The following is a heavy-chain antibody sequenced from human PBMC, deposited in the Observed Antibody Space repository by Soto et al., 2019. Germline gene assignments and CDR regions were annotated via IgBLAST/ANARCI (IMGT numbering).Heavy chain of an antibody. V-gene: IGHV3-23*01. CDR2: IGASGAGT. Sequence: EVQLLESGGGLVQPGGSLRLSCAASGFTFSTYAMSWVRQAPGKGLEWVSGIGASGAGTYYAESVKGRFTISRDNSKNSLYLQMNSLRDEDTAVYYCARAGSGSFGKIGYWGQGTLVTVSS. CDR1: GFTFSTYA. CDR3: ARAGSGSFGKIGY. J-gene: IGHJ4*02. D-gene: IGHD3-10*01.